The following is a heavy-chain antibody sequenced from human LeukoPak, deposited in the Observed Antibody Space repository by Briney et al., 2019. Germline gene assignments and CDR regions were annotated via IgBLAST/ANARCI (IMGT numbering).Heavy chain of an antibody. V-gene: IGHV1-46*01. J-gene: IGHJ4*02. CDR3: ARAGAGKYLFDY. D-gene: IGHD4/OR15-4a*01. CDR2: IDPSGGST. CDR1: GYTFTSFN. Sequence: ASVKVSCKASGYTFTSFNIHWVRQAPGQGPEWVAMIDPSGGSTYNTQKFQGRVTVTRDTSTSTVYMELSSLRSEDTAVYYCARAGAGKYLFDYWGQGTLVTVSS.